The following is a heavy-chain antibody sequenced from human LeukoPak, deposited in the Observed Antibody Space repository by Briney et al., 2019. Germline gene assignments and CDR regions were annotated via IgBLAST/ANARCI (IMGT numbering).Heavy chain of an antibody. D-gene: IGHD3-9*01. CDR1: GGSISSGGYY. V-gene: IGHV4-31*03. CDR3: ARGKYDILTGYYYHLDY. CDR2: IYYSGST. J-gene: IGHJ4*02. Sequence: SETLSLTCTVSGGSISSGGYYWSWIRQHPGKGLEWIGYIYYSGSTYYNPSLKSRVTISVDTSKNQFSLKLSSVTAADTAVYFCARGKYDILTGYYYHLDYWGQGNLVTVSS.